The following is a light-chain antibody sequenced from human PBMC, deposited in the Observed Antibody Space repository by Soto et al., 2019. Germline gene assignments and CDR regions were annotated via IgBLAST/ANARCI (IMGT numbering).Light chain of an antibody. CDR3: QQYTSYSNT. CDR2: KAS. J-gene: IGKJ5*01. CDR1: QSVSGW. Sequence: DIQMTQSPSTLSASVGDTFTGTFRASQSVSGWLAWYQQKPGEAPKLLIYKASSLESGVPSRFSGSGSGTEFTLTISSLQPDDFATYYCQQYTSYSNTFGQGTRLEIK. V-gene: IGKV1-5*03.